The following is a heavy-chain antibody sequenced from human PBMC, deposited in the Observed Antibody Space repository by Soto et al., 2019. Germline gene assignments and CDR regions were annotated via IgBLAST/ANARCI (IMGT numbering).Heavy chain of an antibody. CDR2: IYYSGST. J-gene: IGHJ3*02. CDR1: GGSISSYY. V-gene: IGHV4-59*01. CDR3: ARDYWAAYYYDSSGYFDI. Sequence: SETLSLTCTVSGGSISSYYCSWIRQPPWKGLEWIGYIYYSGSTNYDPSLKSRVTISVDTSKNQFSLKLSSVAAADTAVYYCARDYWAAYYYDSSGYFDIWGQGTIVTVSS. D-gene: IGHD3-22*01.